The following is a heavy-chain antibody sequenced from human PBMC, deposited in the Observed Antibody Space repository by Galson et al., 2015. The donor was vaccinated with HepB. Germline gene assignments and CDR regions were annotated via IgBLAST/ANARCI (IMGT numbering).Heavy chain of an antibody. V-gene: IGHV3-21*01. D-gene: IGHD3-22*01. CDR1: GFTFSSYS. CDR3: ARDRYYYDSSDKKTNDY. CDR2: ISSSSSYI. Sequence: SLRLSCAASGFTFSSYSMNWVRQAPGKGLEWVSSISSSSSYIYYADSVKGRFTISRDNAKNSLYLQMNSLRAEDTAVYYCARDRYYYDSSDKKTNDYWGQGTLVTVSS. J-gene: IGHJ4*02.